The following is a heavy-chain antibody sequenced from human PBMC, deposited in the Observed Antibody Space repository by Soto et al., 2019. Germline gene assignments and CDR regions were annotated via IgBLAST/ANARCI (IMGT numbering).Heavy chain of an antibody. Sequence: SETLSLTCTVSGGSINSGGYYWSWIRQHPGKGLEWIGYIYYSGSTYYNPSLKSRVTISVDTSKNQFSLKLSSVTAADTAVYYCARGEHGRTTVTTWDGHNWFDPWGQGTLVTVSS. J-gene: IGHJ5*02. D-gene: IGHD4-17*01. CDR2: IYYSGST. V-gene: IGHV4-31*03. CDR1: GGSINSGGYY. CDR3: ARGEHGRTTVTTWDGHNWFDP.